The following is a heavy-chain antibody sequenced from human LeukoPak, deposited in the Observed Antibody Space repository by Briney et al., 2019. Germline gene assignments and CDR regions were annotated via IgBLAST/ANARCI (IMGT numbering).Heavy chain of an antibody. CDR2: ISASNGDT. CDR1: GYTFTSYG. Sequence: ASVKVSCKASGYTFTSYGISWVRQAPGQGLEWMGWISASNGDTDYPQNLQGRVTVTTDTSTSTAYMELTSLRFDDTAVYYCAREEVVMVTGGFDYWGQGTLVTVSS. D-gene: IGHD2-21*02. CDR3: AREEVVMVTGGFDY. V-gene: IGHV1-18*01. J-gene: IGHJ4*02.